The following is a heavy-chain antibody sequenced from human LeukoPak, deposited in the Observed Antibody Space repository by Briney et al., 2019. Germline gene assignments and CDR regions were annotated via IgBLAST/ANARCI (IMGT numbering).Heavy chain of an antibody. D-gene: IGHD4-17*01. Sequence: TSETLSLTCTVSGFSISSGYYWGWIRQPPGKGLEWIGSIYHSGSTYYNPSLKSRVTISVDTSKNQFSLKLSSVTAADTAVYYCARRLYYGDYGPNWFDPWGQGTLVTVSS. V-gene: IGHV4-38-2*02. CDR1: GFSISSGYY. J-gene: IGHJ5*02. CDR2: IYHSGST. CDR3: ARRLYYGDYGPNWFDP.